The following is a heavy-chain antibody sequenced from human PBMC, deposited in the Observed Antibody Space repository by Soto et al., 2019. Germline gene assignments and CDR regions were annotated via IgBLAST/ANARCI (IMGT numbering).Heavy chain of an antibody. Sequence: QLQLQESGPGLVKPSETLYLTCTISGGSLSSNDYFWGWIRQPPGKGLEWLGTIHYRGPISYSPSLESRVTISVDTSENKFSLMLGSRTAADTAFYSCARDVNGKYGDDSFDSWGQWTMVTVSS. D-gene: IGHD3-10*01. V-gene: IGHV4-39*02. J-gene: IGHJ3*02. CDR2: IHYRGPI. CDR1: GGSLSSNDYF. CDR3: ARDVNGKYGDDSFDS.